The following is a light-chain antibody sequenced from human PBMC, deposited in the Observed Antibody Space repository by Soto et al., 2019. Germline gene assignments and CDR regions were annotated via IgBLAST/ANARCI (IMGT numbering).Light chain of an antibody. CDR1: SSDVGSYNV. J-gene: IGLJ1*01. CDR2: KGS. V-gene: IGLV2-23*01. CDR3: CSYAGSSTYV. Sequence: QSALTQPASVSGSPGQSITISCTGTSSDVGSYNVVSWYQQHPGKAPKLMIYKGSKRPSGVSNRFSGSKSGNTASLSISGLQAEDEADYYCCSYAGSSTYVFGTGTKLTVL.